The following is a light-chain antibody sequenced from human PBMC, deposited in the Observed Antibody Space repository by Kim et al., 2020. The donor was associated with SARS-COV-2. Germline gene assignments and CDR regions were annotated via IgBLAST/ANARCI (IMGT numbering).Light chain of an antibody. CDR2: DAS. CDR3: QQYHKWPLT. V-gene: IGKV3-15*01. CDR1: QSVTTN. J-gene: IGKJ4*01. Sequence: PGEGGTPSGRASQSVTTNLAWYQQKPGQTPSLVIDDASTRATDIPGRCSGSGSGAEFTLTISSLQSEDFALYYCQQYHKWPLTFGGGTKVDIK.